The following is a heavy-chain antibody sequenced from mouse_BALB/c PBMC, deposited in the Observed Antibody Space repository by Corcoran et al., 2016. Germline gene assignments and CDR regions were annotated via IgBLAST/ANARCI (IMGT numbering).Heavy chain of an antibody. Sequence: DVQLQESGPGLVQPSQSLSLTCSVTGYSITSGYYWNWIRQFPGNKLEWMGYISYDGSNNYNPSLKNRISITRDTSKNQFFLKLNSVTTEDTATYYCARWGLLRGWYFDVWGAGTTVTVSS. CDR1: GYSITSGYY. D-gene: IGHD2-3*01. J-gene: IGHJ1*01. CDR2: ISYDGSN. CDR3: ARWGLLRGWYFDV. V-gene: IGHV3-6*02.